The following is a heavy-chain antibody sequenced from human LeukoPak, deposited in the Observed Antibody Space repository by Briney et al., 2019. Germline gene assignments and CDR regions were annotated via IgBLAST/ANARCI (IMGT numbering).Heavy chain of an antibody. V-gene: IGHV1-46*01. J-gene: IGHJ5*02. CDR3: ARDNSVGDIAWWFDP. CDR2: INPSSSNT. D-gene: IGHD3-16*02. Sequence: ASVKVSCKASGYTFTSHYTHWVRQAPGQGLEWMGLINPSSSNTLYAQKFQGRVTMTRDMSTTTDYMELSSLRSEDTAVYYCARDNSVGDIAWWFDPWGQGTLVTVSS. CDR1: GYTFTSHY.